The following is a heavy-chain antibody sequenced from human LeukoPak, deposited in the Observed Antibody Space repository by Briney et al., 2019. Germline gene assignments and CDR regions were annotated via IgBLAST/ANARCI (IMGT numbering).Heavy chain of an antibody. CDR2: MYYSGST. V-gene: IGHV4-30-4*01. J-gene: IGHJ4*02. Sequence: PSETLSLTCTVSGGSVSSGDYYWSWIRQPPGKGLEWIGYMYYSGSTYYNPSLKSRVTISVDTSKNQFSLRLSSVTAADTAVYYCVSRMVGAIRPFDYWGQGTQVTVSS. CDR3: VSRMVGAIRPFDY. CDR1: GGSVSSGDYY. D-gene: IGHD1-26*01.